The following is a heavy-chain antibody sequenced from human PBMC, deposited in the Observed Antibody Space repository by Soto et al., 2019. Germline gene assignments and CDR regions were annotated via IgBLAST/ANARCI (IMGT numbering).Heavy chain of an antibody. CDR3: ASYIVVVERNDAFDI. J-gene: IGHJ3*02. V-gene: IGHV4-39*01. D-gene: IGHD2-21*01. CDR1: GGSISSSSYY. Sequence: SDTLSLTCTVSGGSISSSSYYWGWIRQPPGKGLEWIGSIYYSGSTYYNPSLKSRVTISVDTSKNQFSLKLSSVTAADTAVYYCASYIVVVERNDAFDIWGQGTMVTVSS. CDR2: IYYSGST.